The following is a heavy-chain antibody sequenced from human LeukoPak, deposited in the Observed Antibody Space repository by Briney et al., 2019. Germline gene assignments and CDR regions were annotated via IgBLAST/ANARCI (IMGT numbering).Heavy chain of an antibody. Sequence: GGSLRLSCAASGFTFSSYAMSWVRQAPGKGLEWVSIIYSGGSTFYADSVKGRFTISRDNSKNTLYLQMNSLRAEDTAVYYCARGHYGLDYWGQGTLVTVSS. V-gene: IGHV3-53*01. J-gene: IGHJ4*02. CDR2: IYSGGST. D-gene: IGHD3-10*01. CDR1: GFTFSSYA. CDR3: ARGHYGLDY.